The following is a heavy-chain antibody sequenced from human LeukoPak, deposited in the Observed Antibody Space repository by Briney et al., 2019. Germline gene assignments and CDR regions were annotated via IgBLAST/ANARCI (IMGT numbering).Heavy chain of an antibody. J-gene: IGHJ4*02. CDR2: ISDSGGST. Sequence: GGSLRLFCAASGFILNRFAMRGVRGATGRGLEWVSVISDSGGSTNYTDSVKGRFTISRDNSKNTLYLQVNSLRAEDTAVYYCAKGVKGLRSDYFDYWGQGTLVTVSA. D-gene: IGHD5-12*01. CDR3: AKGVKGLRSDYFDY. V-gene: IGHV3-23*01. CDR1: GFILNRFA.